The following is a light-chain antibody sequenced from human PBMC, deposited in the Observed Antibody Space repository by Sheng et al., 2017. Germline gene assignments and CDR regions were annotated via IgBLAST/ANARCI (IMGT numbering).Light chain of an antibody. Sequence: IALTQSPATLSLSPGERATLSCRASQSVSSSYLAWYQQKPGQAPRLLIYGASSRATGIPDRFSGSGSGTDFTLTISRLEPEDFAVYYCQHYGTSPWTFGQGTKVEIK. CDR3: QHYGTSPWT. V-gene: IGKV3-20*01. CDR2: GAS. J-gene: IGKJ1*01. CDR1: QSVSSSY.